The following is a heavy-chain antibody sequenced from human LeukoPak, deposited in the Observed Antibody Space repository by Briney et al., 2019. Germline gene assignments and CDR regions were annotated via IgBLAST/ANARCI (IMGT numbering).Heavy chain of an antibody. CDR1: GFTFSSYA. J-gene: IGHJ3*02. CDR3: AKGYYDSSGYHYHDAFDI. D-gene: IGHD3-22*01. Sequence: GGSLRLSCAASGFTFSSYAMSWVRQAPGKGLEWVSAISGSGDSTYYGDSVKGRFTISRDNSKNTLYLQMNSLRAEDTAVYYCAKGYYDSSGYHYHDAFDIWGQGTMVTVSS. V-gene: IGHV3-23*01. CDR2: ISGSGDST.